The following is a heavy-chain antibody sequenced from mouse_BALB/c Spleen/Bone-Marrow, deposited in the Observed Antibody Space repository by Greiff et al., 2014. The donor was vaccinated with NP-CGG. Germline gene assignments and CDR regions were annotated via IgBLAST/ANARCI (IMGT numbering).Heavy chain of an antibody. J-gene: IGHJ4*01. D-gene: IGHD2-14*01. CDR2: INSNGGST. Sequence: ESGGGLVQPGGSLKLSCAASGFTFSNYGMSWVRQTPDKRLELVATINSNGGSTYYPDSVKGRFTISRDNAKNTLYLQMSSLKSEHTAMYYCARENYRYFYAMDYWGQGTSVTVSS. CDR1: GFTFSNYG. V-gene: IGHV5-6-3*01. CDR3: ARENYRYFYAMDY.